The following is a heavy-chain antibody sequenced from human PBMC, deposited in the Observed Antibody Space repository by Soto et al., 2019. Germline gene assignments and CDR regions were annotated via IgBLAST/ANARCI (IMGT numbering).Heavy chain of an antibody. Sequence: PSETLSLTCTVSGGSISSGDYYWSWIRQPPGKGLEWIGYIYYSGSTYYNPSLKSRVTISVDTSKNQFSLKLSSVTAADTAVYYCARVSPTMIVVALQAKPAYFDYWGQGTLVTVSS. CDR2: IYYSGST. D-gene: IGHD3-22*01. V-gene: IGHV4-30-4*01. J-gene: IGHJ4*02. CDR3: ARVSPTMIVVALQAKPAYFDY. CDR1: GGSISSGDYY.